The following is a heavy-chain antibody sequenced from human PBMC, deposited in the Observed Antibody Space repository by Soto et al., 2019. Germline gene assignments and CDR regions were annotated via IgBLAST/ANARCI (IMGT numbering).Heavy chain of an antibody. Sequence: QVQLVESGGGVVQPGRSLRLSCAASGFTFSSYGMHWVRQAPGKGLEWVAVIWYDGSNKYYADYVKGRFTISRDNSKNTLYLQMNSLRAEDTAVYYCARDAGYYKGILFDYWGQGTLVTVSS. CDR1: GFTFSSYG. J-gene: IGHJ4*02. V-gene: IGHV3-33*01. D-gene: IGHD3-22*01. CDR2: IWYDGSNK. CDR3: ARDAGYYKGILFDY.